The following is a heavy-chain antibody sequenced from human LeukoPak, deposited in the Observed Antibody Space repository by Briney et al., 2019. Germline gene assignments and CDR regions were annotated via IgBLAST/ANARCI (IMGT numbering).Heavy chain of an antibody. V-gene: IGHV4-61*02. Sequence: PSETLSLTCTVSGGSISSGSYYWSWIRQPAGTGLEWIGRIYTSGSTNYNPSLKSRVTISVDTSKNQFSLKLSSVTAADTAVYYCARVKAYYGSGSYFDYWGQGTLVTVSS. CDR3: ARVKAYYGSGSYFDY. J-gene: IGHJ4*02. CDR2: IYTSGST. CDR1: GGSISSGSYY. D-gene: IGHD3-10*01.